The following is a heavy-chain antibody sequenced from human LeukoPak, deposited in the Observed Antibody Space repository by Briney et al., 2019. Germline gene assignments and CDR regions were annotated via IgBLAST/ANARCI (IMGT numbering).Heavy chain of an antibody. CDR1: GYTFTGYY. CDR3: ARAYSSGSWFDP. CDR2: INPNSGGT. J-gene: IGHJ5*02. V-gene: IGHV1-2*06. D-gene: IGHD6-19*01. Sequence: ASVKVSCKASGYTFTGYYMHWVRQAPGQGLEWMGRINPNSGGTNYAQKFQGRVTMTRDTSISTAYMELSRLRSDDTAVYYCARAYSSGSWFDPWGQGTLVTVSS.